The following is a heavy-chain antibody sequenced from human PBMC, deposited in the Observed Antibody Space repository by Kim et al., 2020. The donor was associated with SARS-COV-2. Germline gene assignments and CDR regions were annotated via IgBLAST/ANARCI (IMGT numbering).Heavy chain of an antibody. CDR1: GGTFSSYA. D-gene: IGHD6-13*01. CDR2: IIPIFGTA. V-gene: IGHV1-69*13. J-gene: IGHJ6*02. CDR3: ARDQRPAGGSSWYPHYYYGMDV. Sequence: SVKVSCKASGGTFSSYAISWVRQAPGQGLEWMGGIIPIFGTANYAQKFQGRVTITADESTSTAFMELSSLRSEDTAVYYCARDQRPAGGSSWYPHYYYGMDVWGQGTTVTVSS.